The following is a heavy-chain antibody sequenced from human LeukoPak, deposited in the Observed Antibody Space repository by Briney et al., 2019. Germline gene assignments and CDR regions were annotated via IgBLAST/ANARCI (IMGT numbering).Heavy chain of an antibody. J-gene: IGHJ6*02. D-gene: IGHD4-23*01. CDR1: GFTFSSHA. CDR2: ISSDGSTK. Sequence: GGSLRLSCAASGFTFSSHAMHWVRQAPGKGLEWVAVISSDGSTKYYAESVKGRFYISRDNSKNTLYLQMSSLRAEDTAVYYCATGLDYGGHFNYYGMDVWGQGTTVTVS. V-gene: IGHV3-30-3*01. CDR3: ATGLDYGGHFNYYGMDV.